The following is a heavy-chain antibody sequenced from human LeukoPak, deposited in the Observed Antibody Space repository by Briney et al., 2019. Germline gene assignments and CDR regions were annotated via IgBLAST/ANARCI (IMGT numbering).Heavy chain of an antibody. Sequence: PGRSLRLSCAASGFTFSSYGMHWVRQAPGKGLEWVAVIWYDGSNKYYADSVKGRFTISRDNSKNTLYLQMNSLRAEDTAVYYCARGCCSGGSCYTYYYGMDVWRQGTTVTVSS. CDR1: GFTFSSYG. D-gene: IGHD2-15*01. CDR2: IWYDGSNK. V-gene: IGHV3-33*01. J-gene: IGHJ6*02. CDR3: ARGCCSGGSCYTYYYGMDV.